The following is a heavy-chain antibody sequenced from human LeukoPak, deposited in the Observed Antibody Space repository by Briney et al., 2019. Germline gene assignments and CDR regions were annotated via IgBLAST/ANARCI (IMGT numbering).Heavy chain of an antibody. D-gene: IGHD4-23*01. V-gene: IGHV3-20*04. Sequence: GGSLRLPCAASGFTFDDYGMSWVRQAPGKGLEWVSGINWNGGSTGYADSVKGRFTISRDNAKNSLYLQMNSLRAEDTASYYCARDSGYGGNCDYWGQGTLVTVSS. J-gene: IGHJ4*02. CDR2: INWNGGST. CDR1: GFTFDDYG. CDR3: ARDSGYGGNCDY.